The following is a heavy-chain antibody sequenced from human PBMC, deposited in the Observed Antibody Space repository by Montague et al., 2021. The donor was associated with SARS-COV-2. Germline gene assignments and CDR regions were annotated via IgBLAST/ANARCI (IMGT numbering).Heavy chain of an antibody. CDR1: GGSISSGGYY. CDR2: IYYSGST. J-gene: IGHJ2*01. D-gene: IGHD3-22*01. V-gene: IGHV4-31*03. Sequence: TLSLTCTVFGGSISSGGYYWSWIRQHPGKGLEWIGYIYYSGSTYYNPSLKSRVTISVDTSKNQFSLKMSSVTAADTAVYYCARSPEPMIILIITSLNWYFDLWDRGTLVTVSS. CDR3: ARSPEPMIILIITSLNWYFDL.